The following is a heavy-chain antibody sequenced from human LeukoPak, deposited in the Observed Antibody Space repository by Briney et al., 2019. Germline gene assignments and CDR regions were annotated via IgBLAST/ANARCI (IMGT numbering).Heavy chain of an antibody. V-gene: IGHV4-39*01. J-gene: IGHJ4*02. CDR1: GGSLCSSSHY. D-gene: IGHD5-24*01. Sequence: PAETLSLTCTLCGGSLCSSSHYWGWLRQPPGKGLEWIWLFSYGGTTNYNPSLRSRVTISVDTSKNQLSLRLSTVTATDKAMYYCARRAVENDFDYWGQGTLVAVSS. CDR3: ARRAVENDFDY. CDR2: FSYGGTT.